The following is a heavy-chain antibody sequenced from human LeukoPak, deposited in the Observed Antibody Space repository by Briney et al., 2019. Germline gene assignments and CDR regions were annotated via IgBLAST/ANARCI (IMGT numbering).Heavy chain of an antibody. CDR1: GFTFSSYS. CDR3: ARDLVGATIFDY. V-gene: IGHV3-48*01. J-gene: IGHJ4*02. D-gene: IGHD1-26*01. Sequence: GGSLRLSCAASGFTFSSYSMNWVRQAPGKGLEWVSYISSSSTIYYADSVKGRFTISRDNAKNSLYLQMNSLRAEDTAVYYCARDLVGATIFDYWGQGTLVTVSS. CDR2: ISSSSTI.